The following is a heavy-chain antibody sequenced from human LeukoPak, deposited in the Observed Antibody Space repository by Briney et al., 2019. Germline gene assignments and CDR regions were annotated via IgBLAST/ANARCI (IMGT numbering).Heavy chain of an antibody. J-gene: IGHJ4*02. CDR1: GFTFINYA. CDR2: ISGGGGRT. CDR3: AKDPQEMATINYFDY. Sequence: PGGSLRLSCAASGFTFINYAMGWVRQAPGKGLEWVSVISGGGGRTYYADSVKGRFTISRDNSKNTLYLQMNSLRAEDTAVCYCAKDPQEMATINYFDYWGQGTLVTVSS. V-gene: IGHV3-23*01. D-gene: IGHD5-24*01.